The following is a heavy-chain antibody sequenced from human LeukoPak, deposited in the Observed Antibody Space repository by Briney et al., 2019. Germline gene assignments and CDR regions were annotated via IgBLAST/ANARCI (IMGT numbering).Heavy chain of an antibody. CDR3: ARERYASSSSDY. J-gene: IGHJ4*02. CDR2: ISAYNGNT. V-gene: IGHV1-18*01. D-gene: IGHD6-6*01. Sequence: GASVKVSCKASGYTFTSYAISWVRQAPGQWLEWMGWISAYNGNTNYAQKFQGRVTMTTDTSTSTAYMELRSLTSDDTAVYYCARERYASSSSDYWGQGTLVTVSS. CDR1: GYTFTSYA.